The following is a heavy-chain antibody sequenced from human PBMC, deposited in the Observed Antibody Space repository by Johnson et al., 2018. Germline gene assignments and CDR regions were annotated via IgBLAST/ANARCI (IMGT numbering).Heavy chain of an antibody. J-gene: IGHJ3*02. CDR1: GYTFTSSD. V-gene: IGHV1-2*02. CDR2: INPKGGGT. CDR3: AKGGLVVVTARSTFDI. D-gene: IGHD2-21*02. Sequence: QVQLVQSGAEVKKPGASEKVSFKASGYTFTSSDISWVRQATGQGLEWRGWINPKGGGTNYAQKFQGRVTMPREAAIPTAYMELSRLTADDTAVYFCAKGGLVVVTARSTFDIGGQGTTVTVSS.